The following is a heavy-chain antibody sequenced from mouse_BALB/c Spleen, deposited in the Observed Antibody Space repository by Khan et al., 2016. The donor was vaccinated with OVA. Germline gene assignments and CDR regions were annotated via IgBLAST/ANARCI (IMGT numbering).Heavy chain of an antibody. CDR3: TRSGYGSFAY. CDR1: GYTFNSYY. D-gene: IGHD2-2*01. Sequence: VQLQQSGAELVKPGASVKLSCKASGYTFNSYYMYWVQQRPGQGLEWIGEINPNNGDANFTEKFKNKATLTVDKSSHTAFMQLSSLTSENAAVYYCTRSGYGSFAYWGQGTLVTVSA. CDR2: INPNNGDA. V-gene: IGHV1S81*02. J-gene: IGHJ3*01.